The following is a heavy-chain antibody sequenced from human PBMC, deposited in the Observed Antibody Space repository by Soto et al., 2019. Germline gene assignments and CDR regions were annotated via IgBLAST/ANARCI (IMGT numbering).Heavy chain of an antibody. D-gene: IGHD1-26*01. CDR3: AKDPLLPDRSTNWFDP. Sequence: GGSLRLSCAASGFTFSSYAMSWVRQAPGKGLEWVSAISGSGGSTYYADSVKGRFTISRDNTKNTLYLQMNSLRAEDTAVYYCAKDPLLPDRSTNWFDPWGQGTLVTVSS. V-gene: IGHV3-23*01. CDR2: ISGSGGST. CDR1: GFTFSSYA. J-gene: IGHJ5*02.